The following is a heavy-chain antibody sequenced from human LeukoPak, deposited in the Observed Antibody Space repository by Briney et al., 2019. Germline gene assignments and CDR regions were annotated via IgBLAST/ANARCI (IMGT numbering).Heavy chain of an antibody. J-gene: IGHJ5*02. Sequence: IPIFRTAHYAQKFHGRVTITADESTSTAYMELSSLRSEDTAVYYCAGVLYGGNSANWFDPWGQGTLVTVSS. V-gene: IGHV1-69*01. CDR2: IPIFRTA. D-gene: IGHD4-23*01. CDR3: AGVLYGGNSANWFDP.